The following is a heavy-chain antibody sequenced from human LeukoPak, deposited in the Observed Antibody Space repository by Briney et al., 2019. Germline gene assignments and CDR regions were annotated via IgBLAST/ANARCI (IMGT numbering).Heavy chain of an antibody. CDR2: VSGNGGST. CDR3: VKAVYHGSGSYPLFDP. V-gene: IGHV3-64D*06. J-gene: IGHJ5*02. D-gene: IGHD3-10*01. CDR1: GFTFSRYA. Sequence: GGSLRLSCSASGFTFSRYAMYWVRQAPGKGLEYVSAVSGNGGSTYYADSVKGRFTISRDNSKNTLYLQMSSLRAEDTAVYYCVKAVYHGSGSYPLFDPWGQGTLVTVST.